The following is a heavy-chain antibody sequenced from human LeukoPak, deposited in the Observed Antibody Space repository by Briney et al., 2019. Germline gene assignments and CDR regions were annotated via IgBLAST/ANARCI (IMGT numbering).Heavy chain of an antibody. CDR2: ISSSSSYI. V-gene: IGHV3-21*06. Sequence: GGSLRLSCAASGFTFSSYNLNWVRQAPGKGLEWVSSISSSSSYIYYADSVKGRFTISRDNAENSLYLQMNSLRAEDTAVYSCARGAGPYYYHYMDVWGKGTTVTVSS. CDR3: ARGAGPYYYHYMDV. CDR1: GFTFSSYN. J-gene: IGHJ6*03. D-gene: IGHD6-13*01.